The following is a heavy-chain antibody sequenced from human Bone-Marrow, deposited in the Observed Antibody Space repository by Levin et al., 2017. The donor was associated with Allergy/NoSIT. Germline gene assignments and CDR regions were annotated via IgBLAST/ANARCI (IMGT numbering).Heavy chain of an antibody. CDR3: AKGPGECSSTSCRYDYYYYGMDV. V-gene: IGHV3-23*01. Sequence: GGSLRLSCAASGFTFSSYAMSWVRQAPGKGLEWVSAISGSGGSTYYADSVKGRFTISRDNSKNTLYLQMNSLRAEDTAVYYCAKGPGECSSTSCRYDYYYYGMDVWGQGTTVTVSS. CDR1: GFTFSSYA. D-gene: IGHD2-2*01. CDR2: ISGSGGST. J-gene: IGHJ6*02.